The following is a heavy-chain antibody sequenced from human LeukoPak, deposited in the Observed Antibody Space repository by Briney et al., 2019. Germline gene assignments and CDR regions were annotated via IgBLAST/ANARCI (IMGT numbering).Heavy chain of an antibody. CDR2: ISSSSSYI. CDR3: ASMNLGYCSGGSCGGDY. CDR1: GFTFSSYS. Sequence: GGSLRLSCAASGFTFSSYSMNWVRRAPGKGLEWVSSISSSSSYIYYADSVKGRFTISRDNAKNSLYLQMNSLRAEDTAVYYCASMNLGYCSGGSCGGDYWGQGTLVTVSS. J-gene: IGHJ4*02. D-gene: IGHD2-15*01. V-gene: IGHV3-21*01.